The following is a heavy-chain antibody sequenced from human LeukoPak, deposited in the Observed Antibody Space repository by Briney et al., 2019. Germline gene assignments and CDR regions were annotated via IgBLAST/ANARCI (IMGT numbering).Heavy chain of an antibody. CDR2: IYYSGST. CDR1: GGSISSYY. J-gene: IGHJ4*02. D-gene: IGHD1-26*01. Sequence: KASETLSLTCTVSGGSISSYYWSWIRQPPGKGLEWIGYIYYSGSTNYNPSLKSRVTISVDTSKNQFSLKLSSVTAADTAVYYCARAGIVGATLGYFDYWGQGTLVTVSS. CDR3: ARAGIVGATLGYFDY. V-gene: IGHV4-59*01.